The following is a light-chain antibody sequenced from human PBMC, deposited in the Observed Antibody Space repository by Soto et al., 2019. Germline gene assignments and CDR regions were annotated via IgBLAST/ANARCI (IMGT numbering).Light chain of an antibody. CDR3: CSYTNINTRACV. V-gene: IGLV2-14*01. J-gene: IGLJ1*01. CDR2: EVT. CDR1: SGDIGSYNR. Sequence: QSVLTQPASVSGSPGQSITISCTGTSGDIGSYNRVSWYQQHPGKAPKLIIYEVTDRPSGVSNRFSGSKSGNTASLTIPGLQAEDEAEYYGCSYTNINTRACVFGTGTKLTVL.